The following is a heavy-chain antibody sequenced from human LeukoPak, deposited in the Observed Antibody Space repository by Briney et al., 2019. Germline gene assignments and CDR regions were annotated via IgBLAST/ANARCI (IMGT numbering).Heavy chain of an antibody. CDR3: ARPHYYDSSGYYYQGMDV. Sequence: SETLSLTCAVYGGSFSGYYWSWIRQPPGKGLEWIGEINHSGSTNYNPSLKSRVTISVDTSKNQFSLKPSSVTAADTAVYYCARPHYYDSSGYYYQGMDVWGQGTTVTVSS. CDR2: INHSGST. V-gene: IGHV4-34*01. CDR1: GGSFSGYY. D-gene: IGHD3-22*01. J-gene: IGHJ6*02.